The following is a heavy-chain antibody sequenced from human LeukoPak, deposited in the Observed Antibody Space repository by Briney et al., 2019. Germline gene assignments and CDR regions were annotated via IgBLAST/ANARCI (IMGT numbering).Heavy chain of an antibody. Sequence: PSETLSLTCAVYGGSFSGYYWSWIRQPPGKGLEWIGEINHSGSTNYNPSLKSRVTISVGTSQNQFSLKLSSVTAAETAVYYCARDPGHEPNWFDPWGQGTLITVSS. CDR1: GGSFSGYY. J-gene: IGHJ5*02. V-gene: IGHV4-34*01. CDR3: ARDPGHEPNWFDP. CDR2: INHSGST.